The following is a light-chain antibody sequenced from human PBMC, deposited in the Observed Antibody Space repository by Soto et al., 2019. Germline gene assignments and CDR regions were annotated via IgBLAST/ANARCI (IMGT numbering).Light chain of an antibody. Sequence: QSVLTQPASVSGSPGQSITISCTGTSGDVGGYKYVSWYQHHPGKAPKLMIYDVNNRPSGVSNRFSGSKSGNTASLTISGVQPEDEADYYCSSFTSSTTLVFGGGTKVTVL. CDR3: SSFTSSTTLV. J-gene: IGLJ3*02. CDR1: SGDVGGYKY. V-gene: IGLV2-14*03. CDR2: DVN.